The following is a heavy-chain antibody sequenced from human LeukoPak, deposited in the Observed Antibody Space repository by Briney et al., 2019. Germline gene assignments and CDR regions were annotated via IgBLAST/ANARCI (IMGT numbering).Heavy chain of an antibody. CDR1: GFTFSSYW. CDR2: INSDGSST. V-gene: IGHV3-74*01. J-gene: IGHJ4*02. Sequence: PGGSLRLSCAASGFTFSSYWMHWVRQAPGKGLVWVSRINSDGSSTSYADSVKGRFTISRDKAKNTLYLQMNSLRAEDTAVYYCARGSSVAGTWAYWGQGTLVTVSS. D-gene: IGHD6-19*01. CDR3: ARGSSVAGTWAY.